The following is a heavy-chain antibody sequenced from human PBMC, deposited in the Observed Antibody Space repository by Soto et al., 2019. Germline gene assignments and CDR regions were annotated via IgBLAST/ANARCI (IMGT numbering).Heavy chain of an antibody. CDR2: ISAYNGNT. J-gene: IGHJ5*02. Sequence: ASVKVSCKASGYTFTSYGISWVRQAPGQGLEWMGWISAYNGNTNYAQKLQGRVTMTTDTSTSTAYMELRSLRSDDTAVYYCARVQTDEFWSGYSSWFDPWGQGTLVTVSS. CDR3: ARVQTDEFWSGYSSWFDP. D-gene: IGHD3-3*01. CDR1: GYTFTSYG. V-gene: IGHV1-18*01.